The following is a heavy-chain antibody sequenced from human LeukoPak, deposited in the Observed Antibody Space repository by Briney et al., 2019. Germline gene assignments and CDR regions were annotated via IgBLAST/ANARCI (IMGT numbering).Heavy chain of an antibody. D-gene: IGHD6-19*01. Sequence: PGGSLRLSCAVPGFIFSDYSMNWVRQAPGKGLEWVSSISSSSNYIYYADSVRGRFTISRDNAKNSLYLQMNSLRVEDTAVYYCATVAGYSSGWGQGTLVTVSS. CDR3: ATVAGYSSG. V-gene: IGHV3-21*01. J-gene: IGHJ1*01. CDR2: ISSSSNYI. CDR1: GFIFSDYS.